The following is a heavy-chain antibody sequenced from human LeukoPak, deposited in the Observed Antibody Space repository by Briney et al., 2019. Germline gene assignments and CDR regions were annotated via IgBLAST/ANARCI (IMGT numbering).Heavy chain of an antibody. J-gene: IGHJ4*02. CDR1: GFTFSSYS. CDR3: ARVTGPRGGRPEY. Sequence: AGGSLRLSCAASGFTFSSYSMNWVRQAPGKGLEWVSSISSSSSYIYYADSVKGRFTISRDNSKNTLYLQMGSLRAEDMAVYYCARVTGPRGGRPEYWGQGTLVTVSS. D-gene: IGHD3-10*01. CDR2: ISSSSSYI. V-gene: IGHV3-21*01.